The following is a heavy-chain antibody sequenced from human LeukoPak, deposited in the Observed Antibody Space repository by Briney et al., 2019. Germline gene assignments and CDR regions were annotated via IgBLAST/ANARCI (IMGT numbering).Heavy chain of an antibody. CDR3: ARGNTYNWFDP. J-gene: IGHJ5*02. D-gene: IGHD1/OR15-1a*01. CDR2: IYYSGST. V-gene: IGHV4-59*08. Sequence: SETLSLTCTVSGGSISSYYWSWIRQPPGKGLECIGYIYYSGSTNYNPSLKSRVTISVDTSKNQFSLKLSSVTAADTAVYYCARGNTYNWFDPWGQGTLVTVSS. CDR1: GGSISSYY.